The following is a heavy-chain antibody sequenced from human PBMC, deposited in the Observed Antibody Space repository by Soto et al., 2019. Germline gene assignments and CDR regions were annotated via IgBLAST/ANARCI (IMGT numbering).Heavy chain of an antibody. V-gene: IGHV3-7*01. J-gene: IGHJ6*03. CDR1: GFTFSSYW. Sequence: GGSLSLSCAASGFTFSSYWMSWVRQAPGKGLEWVANIKQDGSEKYYVDSVKGRFTISRDNAKNSLYLQMNSLRAEDTAVYYCARHNGFWTYYYYYMDVWGKGTTVTVSS. CDR3: ARHNGFWTYYYYYMDV. CDR2: IKQDGSEK. D-gene: IGHD3-3*01.